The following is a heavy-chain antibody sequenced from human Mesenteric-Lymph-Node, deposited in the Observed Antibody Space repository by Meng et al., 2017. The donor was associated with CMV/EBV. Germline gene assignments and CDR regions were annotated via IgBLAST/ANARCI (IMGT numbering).Heavy chain of an antibody. CDR2: INPSGGST. D-gene: IGHD3-3*01. Sequence: ASVKVSCKVSGYTLTELSMHWVRQAPGKGLERMGIINPSGGSTSYAQKFQGRVTMTRDTSTSTVYMELSSLRSEDTAVYYCARDYTIFGVVITLFDYWGQGTLVTVSS. CDR1: GYTLTELS. V-gene: IGHV1-46*01. J-gene: IGHJ4*02. CDR3: ARDYTIFGVVITLFDY.